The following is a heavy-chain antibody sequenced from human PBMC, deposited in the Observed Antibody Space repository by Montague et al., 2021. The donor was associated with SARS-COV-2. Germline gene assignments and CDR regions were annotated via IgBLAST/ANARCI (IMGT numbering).Heavy chain of an antibody. CDR3: ARMFYDYVWETSGYRGNYFDS. J-gene: IGHJ4*02. D-gene: IGHD3-16*01. Sequence: SETLSLTCTVSGDSMSTNYWSWIRQPPGKGLEWIGHIYNSGTTIYNPSLNSRATIFIDVSKTQFSLRLSSVTATDTAVYYCARMFYDYVWETSGYRGNYFDSWGQGTLVTVSS. CDR2: IYNSGTT. CDR1: GDSMSTNY. V-gene: IGHV4-59*01.